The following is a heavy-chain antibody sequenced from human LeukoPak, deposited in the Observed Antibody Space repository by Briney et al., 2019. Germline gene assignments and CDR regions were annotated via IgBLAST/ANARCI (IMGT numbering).Heavy chain of an antibody. CDR3: AKDGGSYSTDY. CDR1: GYTFTTYK. D-gene: IGHD3-10*01. Sequence: ASVNVSCKASGYTFTTYKIHWVRQAPGQGLEWVGIINPSDGNTRNAQKFQGRVTMTRDTSTCTVYLELSSLRSEDTAGYYCAKDGGSYSTDYWGQGTLVTVSS. J-gene: IGHJ4*02. V-gene: IGHV1-46*01. CDR2: INPSDGNT.